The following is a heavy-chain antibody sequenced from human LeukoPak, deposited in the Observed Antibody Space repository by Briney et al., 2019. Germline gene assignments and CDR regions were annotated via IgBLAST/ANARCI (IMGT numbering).Heavy chain of an antibody. J-gene: IGHJ5*02. CDR3: ARETLEGKFDP. D-gene: IGHD1-1*01. CDR1: AGSIRNYY. Sequence: SETLSHTCNISAGSIRNYYRTWFRQPPGKGLEWIGYVYYSGSTNYNPSLKSRVTISMDTSKNQFSLKLSSVTAADTAVYYCARETLEGKFDPWGQGILVTVSS. V-gene: IGHV4-59*01. CDR2: VYYSGST.